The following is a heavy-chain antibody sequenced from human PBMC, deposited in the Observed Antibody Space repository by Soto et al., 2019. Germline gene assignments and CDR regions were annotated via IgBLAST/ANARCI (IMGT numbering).Heavy chain of an antibody. CDR1: GYTFTSYG. V-gene: IGHV1-18*01. CDR2: ISAYNGNT. CDR3: ARDRWSMVYDYGMDV. J-gene: IGHJ6*02. D-gene: IGHD2-8*01. Sequence: QVQLVQSGAEVKKPGASVKVSCKASGYTFTSYGISWVRQAPGQWLEWMGWISAYNGNTNYAQKLQGRVTMTTDTSTSTAYMELRSLISDDTAVYYCARDRWSMVYDYGMDVWGQGTTVTVSS.